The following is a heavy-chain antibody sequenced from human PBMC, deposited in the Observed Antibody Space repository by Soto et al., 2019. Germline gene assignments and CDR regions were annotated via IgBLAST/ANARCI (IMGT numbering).Heavy chain of an antibody. V-gene: IGHV3-33*01. J-gene: IGHJ6*02. CDR3: ARERIVLMVYARLAYGMDV. Sequence: QVQLVESGGGVVQPGRSLRLSCAASGFTFSSYGMHWVRQAPGKGLEWVAVIWYDGSNKYYADSVKGRFTISRDNSKNTLYLQINSLRAEDTAVYYCARERIVLMVYARLAYGMDVWGQGTTVTVSS. CDR1: GFTFSSYG. D-gene: IGHD2-8*01. CDR2: IWYDGSNK.